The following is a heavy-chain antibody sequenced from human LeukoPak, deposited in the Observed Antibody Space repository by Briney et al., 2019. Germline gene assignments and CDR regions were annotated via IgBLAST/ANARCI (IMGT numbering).Heavy chain of an antibody. J-gene: IGHJ4*02. Sequence: EGSVKVSCKASGYTFTNYDINWVRQATGQGREWMGWMNPKSANTGCAQKFQGRVTMTTDTSTSTTYMELRSLRSDDTAVYYCARDVGYSSSSLGTPLDYWGQGTLVTVSS. CDR3: ARDVGYSSSSLGTPLDY. D-gene: IGHD6-6*01. V-gene: IGHV1-8*01. CDR2: MNPKSANT. CDR1: GYTFTNYD.